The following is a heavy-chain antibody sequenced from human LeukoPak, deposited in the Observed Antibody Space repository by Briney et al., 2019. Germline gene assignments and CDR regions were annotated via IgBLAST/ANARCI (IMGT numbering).Heavy chain of an antibody. J-gene: IGHJ4*02. CDR1: GGSFSGYY. CDR2: INHSGST. V-gene: IGHV4-34*01. Sequence: SETLSLTCAVYGGSFSGYYWSWIRQPPGKGLEWIGEINHSGSTNYNPSLKSRVTISVDTSKNQFSLKLSSVTAADTAVYYCARVLTCSSTSCYHLDYWGQGTLVTVSS. CDR3: ARVLTCSSTSCYHLDY. D-gene: IGHD2-2*01.